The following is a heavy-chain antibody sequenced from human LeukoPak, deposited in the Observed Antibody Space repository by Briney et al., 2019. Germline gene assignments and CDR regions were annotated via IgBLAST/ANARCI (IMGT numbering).Heavy chain of an antibody. Sequence: SETLSLTCAVYGGSFSGYYWSWIRQPPGKGLEWIGEINHSGSTNYNPSLKSRVTISLSTSKNKFSLELSSVTAADTAVYYCARVGYDFWSGPTFVDYWGQGILVTVSS. V-gene: IGHV4-34*01. CDR3: ARVGYDFWSGPTFVDY. D-gene: IGHD3-3*01. CDR1: GGSFSGYY. CDR2: INHSGST. J-gene: IGHJ4*02.